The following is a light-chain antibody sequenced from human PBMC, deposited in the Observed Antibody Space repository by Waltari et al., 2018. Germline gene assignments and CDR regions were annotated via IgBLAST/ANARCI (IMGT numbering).Light chain of an antibody. CDR2: EVK. CDR3: ASYVNSFALV. Sequence: HSALTQPASVSGSPGQSISISCPGTPSAIGSYDLVSWYQKYPRKAPKLIIYEVKNRPSVISPRFSASKSGDAAFLTISGLQAEDEAEYYCASYVNSFALVFGGGTKVSVL. J-gene: IGLJ2*01. CDR1: PSAIGSYDL. V-gene: IGLV2-14*01.